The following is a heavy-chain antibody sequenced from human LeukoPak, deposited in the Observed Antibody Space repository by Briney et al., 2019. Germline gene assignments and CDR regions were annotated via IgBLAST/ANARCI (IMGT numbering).Heavy chain of an antibody. J-gene: IGHJ4*02. CDR2: IYTSGST. CDR1: GGSISSGSYY. CDR3: ARDIVVVVAARTYYFDY. V-gene: IGHV4-61*02. Sequence: PSQTLSLTCTVSGGSISSGSYYWSWIRQPAGKGLEWIGRIYTSGSTNYNPSLKSRVTISVDTSKNQFSLKLSSVTAADTAVYYCARDIVVVVAARTYYFDYWGQGTLVTVSS. D-gene: IGHD2-15*01.